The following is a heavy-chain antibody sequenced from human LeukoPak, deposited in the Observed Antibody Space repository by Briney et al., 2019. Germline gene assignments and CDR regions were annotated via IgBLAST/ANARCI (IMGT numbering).Heavy chain of an antibody. Sequence: ASVKVSCKASGYTFTSYDINWVRQATGQGLEWMGWMNPNSGNTGYAQKFRGRVTMTRNTSISTAYMELSSLRSEDTAVYYCARAGRGSGWPNYYYYGMDVWGQGTTVTVSS. D-gene: IGHD6-19*01. V-gene: IGHV1-8*01. J-gene: IGHJ6*02. CDR3: ARAGRGSGWPNYYYYGMDV. CDR1: GYTFTSYD. CDR2: MNPNSGNT.